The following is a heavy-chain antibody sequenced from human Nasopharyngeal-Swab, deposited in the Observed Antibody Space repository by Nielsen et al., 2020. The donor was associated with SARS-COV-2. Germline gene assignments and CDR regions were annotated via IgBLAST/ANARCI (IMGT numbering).Heavy chain of an antibody. CDR3: ARARGGYGDYYYYYYYTDV. J-gene: IGHJ6*03. V-gene: IGHV6-1*01. D-gene: IGHD4-17*01. Sequence: WIRQSPSRGLEWLGRTYYRSKWYNDYAVSVKSRITINPDTSKNQFSLHLNSVTPEDTAVFYCARARGGYGDYYYYYYYTDVWGKGTTVTVSS. CDR2: TYYRSKWYN.